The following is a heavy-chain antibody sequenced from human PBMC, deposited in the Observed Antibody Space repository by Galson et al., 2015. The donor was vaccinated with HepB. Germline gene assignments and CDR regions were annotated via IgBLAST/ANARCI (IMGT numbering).Heavy chain of an antibody. CDR2: ISNSGGST. CDR3: AQSAPPFYYGSGSHDY. CDR1: GFTFSSYA. V-gene: IGHV3-23*01. J-gene: IGHJ4*02. Sequence: SLRLSCAASGFTFSSYAMSWVRQAPGKGLEWVSAISNSGGSTYYADSVKGRFTISRDNSKNTLYLQMNSLRAEDTAVYYCAQSAPPFYYGSGSHDYWGQGTLVTVSS. D-gene: IGHD3-10*01.